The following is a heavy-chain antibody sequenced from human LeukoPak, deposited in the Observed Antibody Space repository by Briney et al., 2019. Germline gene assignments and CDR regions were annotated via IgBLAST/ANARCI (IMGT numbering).Heavy chain of an antibody. V-gene: IGHV3-64*01. D-gene: IGHD3-22*01. CDR1: GFTFSSYA. Sequence: GGSLRLSCAASGFTFSSYAMHWVRQAPGKGLEYVSAISSNGGSTYYANSVKGRFTISRDNSKNTLYLQMGSLRAEDMAVYYCARGGFGSSGYYYSEYFQHWGQGTLVTVSS. J-gene: IGHJ1*01. CDR2: ISSNGGST. CDR3: ARGGFGSSGYYYSEYFQH.